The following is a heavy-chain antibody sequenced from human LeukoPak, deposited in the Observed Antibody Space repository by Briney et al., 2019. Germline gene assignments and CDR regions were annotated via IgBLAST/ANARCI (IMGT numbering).Heavy chain of an antibody. V-gene: IGHV1-18*01. Sequence: ASVKVSCKASVYTFTNYGITWVRQAPGQGLEWMGWISTHNGNTNFAQKFQGRVTMTTDTATSTAYMALRSLTSDDTAVYYCARGGIFYGSGTYRVINWFDPWGQGTLVTVSS. J-gene: IGHJ5*02. CDR1: VYTFTNYG. CDR2: ISTHNGNT. D-gene: IGHD3-10*01. CDR3: ARGGIFYGSGTYRVINWFDP.